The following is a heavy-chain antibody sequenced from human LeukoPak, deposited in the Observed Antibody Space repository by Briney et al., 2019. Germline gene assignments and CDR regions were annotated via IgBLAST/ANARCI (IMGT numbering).Heavy chain of an antibody. CDR2: ISSSGSTI. Sequence: GGSLRLSCAASGFTFISYEMNWVRQAPGKGLEWVSYISSSGSTIYYADSVKGRFTISRDNAKNSLYLQMNSLRAEDTAVYYCARGDEMITFGGVIVDWGQGTLVTVSS. CDR1: GFTFISYE. J-gene: IGHJ4*02. V-gene: IGHV3-48*03. D-gene: IGHD3-16*02. CDR3: ARGDEMITFGGVIVD.